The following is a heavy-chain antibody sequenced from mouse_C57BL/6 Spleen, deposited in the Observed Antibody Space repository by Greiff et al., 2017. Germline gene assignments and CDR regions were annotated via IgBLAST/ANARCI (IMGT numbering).Heavy chain of an antibody. Sequence: QVQLQQPGAELVKPGASVKLSCKASGYTFTSYWMHWVKQRPGRGLEWIGWIDPNSGGTKYNEKFKSKATLTVDKPSSTAYMQLSSLTSEDSAVYYCARGYYYDGSSVDMDDWGQGTSVTVSS. J-gene: IGHJ4*01. CDR3: ARGYYYDGSSVDMDD. V-gene: IGHV1-72*01. CDR1: GYTFTSYW. D-gene: IGHD1-1*01. CDR2: IDPNSGGT.